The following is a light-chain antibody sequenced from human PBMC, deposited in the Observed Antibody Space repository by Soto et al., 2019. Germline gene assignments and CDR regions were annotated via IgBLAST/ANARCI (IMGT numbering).Light chain of an antibody. J-gene: IGKJ5*01. CDR2: AAS. V-gene: IGKV3D-20*02. CDR3: QHRSKWPIT. Sequence: EIVLTQSPVALSMSPGERATLSCRASQTVSSSFLAWYQQTPGQAPRLLIYAASSRATGIPDRFSGSGSGTDFTLTIIRLEPEDFAVYYCQHRSKWPITFCQGTRLEIK. CDR1: QTVSSSF.